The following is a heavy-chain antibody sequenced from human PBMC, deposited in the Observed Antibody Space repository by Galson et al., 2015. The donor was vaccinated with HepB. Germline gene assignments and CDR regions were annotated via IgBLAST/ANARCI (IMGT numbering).Heavy chain of an antibody. Sequence: SVKVSCKASGGTFSSYAISWVRQAPGQGLEWMGGIIPIFGTANYAQKFQGRVMITADESTSTAYMELSSLRSEDTAVYYCARDGVQLERRYYYYYMDVWGKGTTVTVSS. CDR3: ARDGVQLERRYYYYYMDV. CDR1: GGTFSSYA. J-gene: IGHJ6*03. CDR2: IIPIFGTA. D-gene: IGHD1-1*01. V-gene: IGHV1-69*01.